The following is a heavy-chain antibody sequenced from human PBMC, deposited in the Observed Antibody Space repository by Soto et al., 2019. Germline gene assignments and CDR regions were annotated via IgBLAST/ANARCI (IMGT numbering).Heavy chain of an antibody. V-gene: IGHV3-33*01. CDR1: GFTFSSYG. J-gene: IGHJ4*02. CDR2: IWYDGSNK. CDR3: ARAEGYSYGSSLAY. Sequence: QVQLVESGGGVVQPGRSLRLSCAASGFTFSSYGMHWVRQAPGKGLEWVAVIWYDGSNKYYADSVKGRFTISRDNSKNTLYLQMNSLRAEDTAVYYRARAEGYSYGSSLAYWGQGTLVTVSS. D-gene: IGHD5-18*01.